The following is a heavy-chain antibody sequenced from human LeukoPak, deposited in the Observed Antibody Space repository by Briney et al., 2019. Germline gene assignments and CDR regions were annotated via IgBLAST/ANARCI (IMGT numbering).Heavy chain of an antibody. J-gene: IGHJ4*02. V-gene: IGHV3-64*01. CDR1: GFTFSSYA. D-gene: IGHD1-26*01. CDR2: ISSNGGST. Sequence: PGGSLRLSCAASGFTFSSYAMHWVRQAPGKGLEYVSAISSNGGSTYCANSMKGRFTISRDNSKNTLYLHMGSLRVEDMAVYYCARRGSYYGDSMDYWGQGTLVTVSS. CDR3: ARRGSYYGDSMDY.